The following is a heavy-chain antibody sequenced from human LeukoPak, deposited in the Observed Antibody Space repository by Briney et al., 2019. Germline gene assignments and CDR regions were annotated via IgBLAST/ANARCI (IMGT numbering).Heavy chain of an antibody. D-gene: IGHD2-15*01. CDR3: ARYCSGGSCYSGGGYYFDY. J-gene: IGHJ4*02. CDR2: ISSSSSYI. Sequence: PGGSPRLSCAASGFTFSSYSMNWVRQAPGKGLEWVSSISSSSSYIYYADSVKGRFTISRDNAKNSLYLQMNSLRAEDTAVYYCARYCSGGSCYSGGGYYFDYWGQGTLVTVSS. CDR1: GFTFSSYS. V-gene: IGHV3-21*01.